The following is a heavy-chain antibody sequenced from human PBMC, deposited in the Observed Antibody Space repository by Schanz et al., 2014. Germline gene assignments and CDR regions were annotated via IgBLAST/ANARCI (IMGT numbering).Heavy chain of an antibody. V-gene: IGHV4-59*08. D-gene: IGHD6-13*01. J-gene: IGHJ3*02. Sequence: QVRLQESGPGLVKPSETLSLTCAVSGGSISGYYWSWIRQPPGKGLEWIAFIHYSRGTNYNPSLKGRVTLTVNASKNESSLRVPSMPAADTAVYYCARHVGSSWFYAFDIWGPGTMVTVSS. CDR3: ARHVGSSWFYAFDI. CDR2: IHYSRGT. CDR1: GGSISGYY.